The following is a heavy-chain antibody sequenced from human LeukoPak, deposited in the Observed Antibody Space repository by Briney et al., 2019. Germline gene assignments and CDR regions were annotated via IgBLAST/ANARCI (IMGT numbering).Heavy chain of an antibody. D-gene: IGHD3-22*01. V-gene: IGHV3-9*01. CDR2: ISWNSGSI. J-gene: IGHJ4*02. CDR3: AREWGGDYYDSSGYYAFDY. CDR1: GFTFSSYE. Sequence: PGGSLRLSCAASGFTFSSYEMNWVRQAPGKGLEWVSGISWNSGSIGYADSVKGRFTISRDNSKNTLYLQMNSLRAEDTAVYYCAREWGGDYYDSSGYYAFDYWGQGTLVTVSS.